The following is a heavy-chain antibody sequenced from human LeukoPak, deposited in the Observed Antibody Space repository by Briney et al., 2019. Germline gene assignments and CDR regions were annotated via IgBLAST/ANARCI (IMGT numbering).Heavy chain of an antibody. CDR2: ITNSGSTI. CDR1: GFTFSSYA. J-gene: IGHJ5*02. V-gene: IGHV3-48*02. CDR3: GRDARSASLFDL. Sequence: PAGSLRLSCAASGFTFSSYAMNWVRQAPGKGPEWISYITNSGSTIYYADSVKGRFTISRDNAKNSLVLQMNSLRDEDSAVYYCGRDARSASLFDLWGQGTLITVSS.